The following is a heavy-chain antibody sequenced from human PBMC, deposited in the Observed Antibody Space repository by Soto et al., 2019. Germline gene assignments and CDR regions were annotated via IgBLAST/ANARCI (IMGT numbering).Heavy chain of an antibody. Sequence: ASVKVSCKASGYTFTSYGISWVRQAPGQGLEWMGWISAYNGNTNYAQKLQGRVTMTTDTSTSTAYMELRSLRSDDTAVYYCAREIDSSSWPYYYYGMDVWGQGTTVTVSS. CDR2: ISAYNGNT. CDR1: GYTFTSYG. V-gene: IGHV1-18*01. CDR3: AREIDSSSWPYYYYGMDV. D-gene: IGHD6-13*01. J-gene: IGHJ6*02.